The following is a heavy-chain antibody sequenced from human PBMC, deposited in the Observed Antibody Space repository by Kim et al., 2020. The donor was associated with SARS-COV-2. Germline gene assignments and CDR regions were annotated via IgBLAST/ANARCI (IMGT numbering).Heavy chain of an antibody. CDR3: ARVPVDTAMVFDY. Sequence: YNPSLKSRVTISVDTSKNQCSLKLSSVTAADTAVYYCARVPVDTAMVFDYWGQGTLVTVSS. J-gene: IGHJ4*02. V-gene: IGHV4-59*01. D-gene: IGHD5-18*01.